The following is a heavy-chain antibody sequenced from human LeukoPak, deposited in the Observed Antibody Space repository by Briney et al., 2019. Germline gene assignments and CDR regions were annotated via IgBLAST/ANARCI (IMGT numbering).Heavy chain of an antibody. J-gene: IGHJ4*02. D-gene: IGHD3-10*01. V-gene: IGHV3-48*01. CDR3: ARALWFEETFPAY. CDR2: ISSSSSTI. Sequence: GGSLRLSCAASGLTISSYSMNWVRQAPGKGLQWVSYISSSSSTIYYADSVKGRFTISRDNAKNSLYLQMNSLRAEDTAVYYCARALWFEETFPAYWGQGTLVTVSS. CDR1: GLTISSYS.